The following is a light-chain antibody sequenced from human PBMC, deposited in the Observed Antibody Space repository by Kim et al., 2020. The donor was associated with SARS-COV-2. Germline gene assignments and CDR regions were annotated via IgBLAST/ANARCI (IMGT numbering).Light chain of an antibody. CDR1: QGISHY. Sequence: DIQMTQSPSSLSASVGDRVTVTCRASQGISHYLAWYQQKPGKVPKLLIFAASTLQSGVPSRFSGSGSGTDFTLTTSSLQPEDVATYYCQKYDSAPHTFGQGTKLEI. V-gene: IGKV1-27*01. J-gene: IGKJ2*01. CDR2: AAS. CDR3: QKYDSAPHT.